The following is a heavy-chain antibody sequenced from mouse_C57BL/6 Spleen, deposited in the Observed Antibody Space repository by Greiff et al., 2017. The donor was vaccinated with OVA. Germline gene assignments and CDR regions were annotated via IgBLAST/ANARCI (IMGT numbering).Heavy chain of an antibody. D-gene: IGHD3-2*02. Sequence: EVHLVESGGGLVKPGGSLKLSCAASGFTFSSYAMSWVRQTPEKRLEWVATISDGGSYTYYPDNVKGRFTISRDNAKNNLYLQMSHLKSEDTAKYYCARDRLRLFAYWGQGTLVTVSA. CDR2: ISDGGSYT. CDR1: GFTFSSYA. V-gene: IGHV5-4*01. J-gene: IGHJ3*01. CDR3: ARDRLRLFAY.